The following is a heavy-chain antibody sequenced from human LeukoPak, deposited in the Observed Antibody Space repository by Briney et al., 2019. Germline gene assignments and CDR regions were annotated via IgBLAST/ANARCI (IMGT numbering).Heavy chain of an antibody. D-gene: IGHD2/OR15-2a*01. J-gene: IGHJ2*01. CDR1: GFTFSSYG. V-gene: IGHV3-30*18. CDR2: ISYDGSNN. Sequence: PGRSLRLSCAASGFTFSSYGMHWVRQAPGKGLEWVAVISYDGSNNYYADSVKGRFTISRDNSKNTLYLQMNSLRAEDTAVYYCAKAFGLGYFDLWGRGTLVTVSS. CDR3: AKAFGLGYFDL.